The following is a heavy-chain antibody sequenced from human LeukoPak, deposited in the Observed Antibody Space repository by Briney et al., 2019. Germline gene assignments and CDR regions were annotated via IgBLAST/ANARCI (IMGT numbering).Heavy chain of an antibody. CDR3: ATDPGRSDFPYGVDV. CDR1: GFTFSTYG. J-gene: IGHJ6*02. V-gene: IGHV3-33*01. Sequence: PGGSLRLSCAASGFTFSTYGVPWVPQAPGKGVEWVAVIRADGSSKNDTATVKGRFNSTRDKSTNTLYLQMNSVRAEDTALYYCATDPGRSDFPYGVDVWGRGTTVTVSS. CDR2: IRADGSSK. D-gene: IGHD3-10*01.